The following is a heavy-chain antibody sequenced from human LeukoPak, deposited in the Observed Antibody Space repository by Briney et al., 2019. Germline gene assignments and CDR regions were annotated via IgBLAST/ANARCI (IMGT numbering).Heavy chain of an antibody. Sequence: PGGSLRLSCAVSGFTVSSNYMSWVRPAPGKGLEWVSVIYSGGSTYYADSVKGRFTISRDNSKNTLYLQMNSLRAEDTAVYYCAREAKLMTTVYYFDYWGQGTLVTVSS. D-gene: IGHD4-11*01. CDR1: GFTVSSNY. CDR3: AREAKLMTTVYYFDY. CDR2: IYSGGST. J-gene: IGHJ4*02. V-gene: IGHV3-53*01.